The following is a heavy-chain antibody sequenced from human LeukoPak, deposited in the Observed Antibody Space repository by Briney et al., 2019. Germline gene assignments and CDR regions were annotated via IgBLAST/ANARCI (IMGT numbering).Heavy chain of an antibody. J-gene: IGHJ6*03. D-gene: IGHD2-2*01. Sequence: RGSLRLSCAASGFTFSSSAMSWVRQAPGKGLEWVSNISGSGSGGSTYYADSVKGRFTISRDNSKNTLYLQMNSLRAEDTAVYYCAKVVRDVGAPGRGVPYYYYCMDVWGKGTTVTVSS. CDR2: ISGSGSGGST. CDR3: AKVVRDVGAPGRGVPYYYYCMDV. CDR1: GFTFSSSA. V-gene: IGHV3-23*01.